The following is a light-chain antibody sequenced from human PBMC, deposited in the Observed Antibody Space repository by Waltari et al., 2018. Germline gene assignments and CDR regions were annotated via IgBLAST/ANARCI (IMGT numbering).Light chain of an antibody. V-gene: IGKV2-40*01. CDR3: MQALEFPYS. CDR1: QSLLDSEDGNTY. CDR2: EVS. J-gene: IGKJ2*03. Sequence: DIVMTQTPLSLPVTLGEQASIPCRSSQSLLDSEDGNTYLEWYLQKPGQSPQLLIYEVSNRASGVPDRFSGSGSDTDFTLKISRVEAEDVGVYYCMQALEFPYSFGQGTKVEIK.